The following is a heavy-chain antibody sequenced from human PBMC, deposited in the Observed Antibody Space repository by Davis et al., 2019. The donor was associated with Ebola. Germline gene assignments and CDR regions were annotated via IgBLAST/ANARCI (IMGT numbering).Heavy chain of an antibody. CDR3: AREVPYFGLRGHGLFDP. V-gene: IGHV1-3*01. J-gene: IGHJ5*02. Sequence: ASVKVSCKASGYTFTSYAMHWVRQAPGQRLEWMGWINAGNGNTKYSQKFQGRVTITRDTSASTAYMELSSLRSEDTAVYYCAREVPYFGLRGHGLFDPWGQGTLVTVSS. CDR1: GYTFTSYA. CDR2: INAGNGNT. D-gene: IGHD3/OR15-3a*01.